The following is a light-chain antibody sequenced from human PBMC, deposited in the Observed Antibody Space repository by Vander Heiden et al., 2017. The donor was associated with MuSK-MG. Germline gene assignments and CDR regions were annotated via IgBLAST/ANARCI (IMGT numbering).Light chain of an antibody. CDR1: SSDVGGYNY. Sequence: QSALTQPASVSGSPGQSITISCTGTSSDVGGYNYVSWYQQHPGRGPKLMIYEVNNRPSGVSNRFSGSKSGNTASLTISGLKADDDADYYCSSYTSSRTVVFGGGTKLTVL. V-gene: IGLV2-14*01. J-gene: IGLJ2*01. CDR2: EVN. CDR3: SSYTSSRTVV.